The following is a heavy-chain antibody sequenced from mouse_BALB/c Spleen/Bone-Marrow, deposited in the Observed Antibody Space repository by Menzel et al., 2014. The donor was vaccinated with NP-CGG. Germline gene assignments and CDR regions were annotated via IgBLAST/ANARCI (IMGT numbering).Heavy chain of an antibody. CDR2: IHPYNGDT. J-gene: IGHJ4*01. CDR1: GFSFTDYF. D-gene: IGHD1-1*02. Sequence: EVQLQQSGPELVKPGASVKLSCRASGFSFTDYFINWVKQSHGKSLEWIGRIHPYNGDTFYNQKFKVKATLTVGKSSNTARMELLSLTSEDSAVYYCGRYGYDAMDFWGQGTSVTVSS. V-gene: IGHV1-37*01. CDR3: GRYGYDAMDF.